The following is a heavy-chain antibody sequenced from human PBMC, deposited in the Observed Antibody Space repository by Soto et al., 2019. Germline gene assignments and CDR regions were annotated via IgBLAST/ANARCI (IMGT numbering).Heavy chain of an antibody. V-gene: IGHV1-69*06. D-gene: IGHD2-15*01. CDR2: IIPIFGTA. Sequence: QVQLVQSGAEVKKPGSSVKVSCKASGGTFSSYAISWVRQAPGQGLEWMGGIIPIFGTANYAQKFQGRVTITADKSTSTADMELSSLRSEDTAVYYCARVGVGYCSGGSCYSGYNWFDPWGQGTLVTVSS. CDR3: ARVGVGYCSGGSCYSGYNWFDP. CDR1: GGTFSSYA. J-gene: IGHJ5*02.